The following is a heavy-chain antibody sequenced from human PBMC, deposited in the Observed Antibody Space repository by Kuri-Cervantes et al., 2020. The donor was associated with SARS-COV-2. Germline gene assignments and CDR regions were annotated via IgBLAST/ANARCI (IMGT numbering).Heavy chain of an antibody. CDR2: IHYSGST. V-gene: IGHV4-59*11. CDR1: GGSISGHY. D-gene: IGHD4-17*01. CDR3: ATYGEAFDI. J-gene: IGHJ3*02. Sequence: SETLSLTCTVSGGSISGHYWIWIRQPPGKGLEWIAYIHYSGSTNYNSSLKSRVTISVDTSKNHFSLQMRSVTAADTAVYYCATYGEAFDIWGQGTMVTVSS.